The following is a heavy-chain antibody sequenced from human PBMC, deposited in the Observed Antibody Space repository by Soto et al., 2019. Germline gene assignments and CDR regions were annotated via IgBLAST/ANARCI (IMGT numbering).Heavy chain of an antibody. Sequence: SVKVSCKASGGTFSSYTISWVRQAPGQGLEWMGRIIPILGIADYAQKFQGRVTITADKSTSTSYMALSSLRSEDTAVYYCARDATDSAYYDILTGYYRDYYYGMDVWG. CDR3: ARDATDSAYYDILTGYYRDYYYGMDV. CDR2: IIPILGIA. J-gene: IGHJ6*02. CDR1: GGTFSSYT. D-gene: IGHD3-9*01. V-gene: IGHV1-69*04.